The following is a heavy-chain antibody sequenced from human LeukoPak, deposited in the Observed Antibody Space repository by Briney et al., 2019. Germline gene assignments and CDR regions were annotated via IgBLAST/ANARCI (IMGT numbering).Heavy chain of an antibody. CDR2: IDPSDSET. J-gene: IGHJ4*02. CDR3: ARQTAMGRSGDY. CDR1: GYIFTSHW. D-gene: IGHD5-18*01. V-gene: IGHV5-51*01. Sequence: GASLKISCKASGYIFTSHWIGWVRQLPGKGLEWMGIIDPSDSETRYTPSFQGQVTISVDKSLTTAYLQWSSLKASDTAMYFCARQTAMGRSGDYWGQGTLVTVSS.